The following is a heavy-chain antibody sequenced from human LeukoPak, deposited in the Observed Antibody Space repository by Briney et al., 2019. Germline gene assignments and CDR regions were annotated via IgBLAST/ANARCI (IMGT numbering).Heavy chain of an antibody. CDR1: GFTFSSYG. Sequence: GRSLRLSCAASGFTFSSYGMHWVRQAPGKGLEWVAVIWYDGSNKYYADSVKGRFTISRDNSKNTLYLQMNSLRAEDTAVYYCARDLIVVVPAAIDAGYYYYYGMDVWGQGTTVTVSS. CDR2: IWYDGSNK. D-gene: IGHD2-2*01. J-gene: IGHJ6*02. CDR3: ARDLIVVVPAAIDAGYYYYYGMDV. V-gene: IGHV3-33*01.